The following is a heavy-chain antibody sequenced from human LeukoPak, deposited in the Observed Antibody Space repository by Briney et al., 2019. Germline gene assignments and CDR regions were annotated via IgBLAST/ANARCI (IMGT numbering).Heavy chain of an antibody. V-gene: IGHV3-66*01. J-gene: IGHJ4*02. D-gene: IGHD3-16*01. CDR3: AREASAGDFDY. CDR2: IYSGGST. CDR1: GFTVSNNY. Sequence: GGSLRLSCAASGFTVSNNYMSWVRQAPGKGLEWVTVIYSGGSTYYADSVKGRFIISRDTSKNILYLQMNSLRAEDTAVYYCAREASAGDFDYWGQGTLVTVSS.